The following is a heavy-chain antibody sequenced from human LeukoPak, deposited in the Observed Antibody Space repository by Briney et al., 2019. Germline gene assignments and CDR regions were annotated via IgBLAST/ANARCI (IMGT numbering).Heavy chain of an antibody. Sequence: PGGSLRLSCAASGFTFSSYAMSWVRQAPGKGLEWVSAISGSGGSTYYANSVKGRFTISRDNSKNTLYLQMNSLRVEDTAVYYCAKDLSGAHDYWGQGTVVTVSS. CDR2: ISGSGGST. CDR1: GFTFSSYA. D-gene: IGHD2-15*01. CDR3: AKDLSGAHDY. V-gene: IGHV3-23*01. J-gene: IGHJ4*02.